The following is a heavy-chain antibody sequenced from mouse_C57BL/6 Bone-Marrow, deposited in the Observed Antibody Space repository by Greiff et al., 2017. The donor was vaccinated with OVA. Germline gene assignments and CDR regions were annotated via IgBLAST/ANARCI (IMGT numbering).Heavy chain of an antibody. D-gene: IGHD2-1*01. CDR2: SRNKANDYTT. V-gene: IGHV7-1*01. CDR1: GFTFSDFY. CDR3: ARDADGNYEGAMDY. Sequence: DVMLVESGGGLVQSGRSLRLSCATSGFTFSDFYMEWVRQAPGKGLEWIAASRNKANDYTTEYSASVKGRFIVSRDTSQSILYLQMNALRAEDTAIYYCARDADGNYEGAMDYWGQGTSVTVSS. J-gene: IGHJ4*01.